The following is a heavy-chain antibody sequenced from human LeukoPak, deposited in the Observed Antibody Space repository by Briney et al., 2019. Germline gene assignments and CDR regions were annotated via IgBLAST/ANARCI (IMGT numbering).Heavy chain of an antibody. Sequence: GASVKVSCKASGYTFTSYAMNWVRQAPGQGLEWMGWINTNTGNPTYAQGFTGRFVFSLDTSVSTAYLQISSLKAEDTAVYYCARGGIAVAGTTVWDNDAFDIWGQGTMVTVSS. D-gene: IGHD6-19*01. CDR3: ARGGIAVAGTTVWDNDAFDI. CDR2: INTNTGNP. V-gene: IGHV7-4-1*02. CDR1: GYTFTSYA. J-gene: IGHJ3*02.